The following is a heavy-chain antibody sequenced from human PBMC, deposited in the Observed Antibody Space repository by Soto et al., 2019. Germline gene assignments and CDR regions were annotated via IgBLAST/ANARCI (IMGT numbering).Heavy chain of an antibody. CDR1: GYSFTSYW. J-gene: IGHJ5*02. D-gene: IGHD2-2*02. CDR3: ARKYQLLYSAWFDP. CDR2: IDPSDSYT. V-gene: IGHV5-10-1*01. Sequence: PVESLKISCNGSGYSFTSYWISWVRQMPGKGLEWMGRIDPSDSYTNYSPSFQGHVTISADKSISTAYLQWSSLKASDTAMYYCARKYQLLYSAWFDPWGQGTLVTVSS.